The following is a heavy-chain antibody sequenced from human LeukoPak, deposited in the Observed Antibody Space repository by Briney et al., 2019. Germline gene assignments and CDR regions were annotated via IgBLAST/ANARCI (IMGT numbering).Heavy chain of an antibody. D-gene: IGHD1-26*01. CDR3: ARERVGATYYFDY. V-gene: IGHV3-53*01. CDR2: IYSGGST. CDR1: GFTVSSNY. J-gene: IGHJ4*02. Sequence: GGSLRLSCVASGFTVSSNYKSWVRQAPGKGLEWVSVIYSGGSTHYADSVKGRFTISRDNSKNTLYLQMNSLRAEDTAVYYCARERVGATYYFDYWGQGTLVTVSS.